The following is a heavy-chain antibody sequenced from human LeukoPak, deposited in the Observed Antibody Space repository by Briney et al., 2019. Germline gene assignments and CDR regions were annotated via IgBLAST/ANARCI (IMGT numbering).Heavy chain of an antibody. J-gene: IGHJ4*02. CDR2: IFSDASST. CDR1: GFTFRSYA. CDR3: ARVLPNSGRYFDY. Sequence: GGSLRLSCAASGFTFRSYAMNWVRQAPGKGLVWVSRIFSDASSTNYADSVKGRFTISRDNAKNTLYLQMNSLRADDTAVYYCARVLPNSGRYFDYWGQGTLVTVSS. V-gene: IGHV3-74*01. D-gene: IGHD6-19*01.